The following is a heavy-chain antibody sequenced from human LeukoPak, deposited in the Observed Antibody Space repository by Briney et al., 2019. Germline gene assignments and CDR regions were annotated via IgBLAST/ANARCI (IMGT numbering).Heavy chain of an antibody. D-gene: IGHD5-12*01. CDR2: IYYSGSI. Sequence: SETLSLTCTVSGGSVSSGSYYWSWILQPPGKGLEWIGYIYYSGSINYNPSLKSRVTISVDTSKNQFSLKLSSVTAADTAVYYCARGRGYSGYDPFDYWGQGTLVTVSS. CDR1: GGSVSSGSYY. J-gene: IGHJ4*02. V-gene: IGHV4-61*01. CDR3: ARGRGYSGYDPFDY.